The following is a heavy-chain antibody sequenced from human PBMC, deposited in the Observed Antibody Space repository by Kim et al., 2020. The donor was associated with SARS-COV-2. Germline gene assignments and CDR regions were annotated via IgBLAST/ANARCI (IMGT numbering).Heavy chain of an antibody. CDR3: ARHRVTMVRGVSDV. Sequence: GGSLRLSCAASGFTFSSYSMNWVRQAPGKGLEWVSSISSSSSYIYYADSVKGRFTISRDNAKNSLYLQMNSLRAEDTAVYYCARHRVTMVRGVSDVWGQGTTVTVSS. V-gene: IGHV3-21*01. J-gene: IGHJ6*02. CDR2: ISSSSSYI. CDR1: GFTFSSYS. D-gene: IGHD3-10*01.